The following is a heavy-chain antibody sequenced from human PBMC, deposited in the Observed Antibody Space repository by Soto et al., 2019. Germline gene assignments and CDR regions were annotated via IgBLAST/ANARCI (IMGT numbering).Heavy chain of an antibody. J-gene: IGHJ5*02. CDR3: AKGAESTVRFWSGYYWAGGWFDP. CDR1: GFTFSSYA. Sequence: EVQLLESGGGLVQPGGSLRLSCAASGFTFSSYAMGWVRQAPGKGLEWVSAISGSGGSTYYADSVKGRFTISRDNSKNTLYLQMNSLRAEDTAVYYCAKGAESTVRFWSGYYWAGGWFDPWGQGTLVTVSS. CDR2: ISGSGGST. D-gene: IGHD3-3*01. V-gene: IGHV3-23*01.